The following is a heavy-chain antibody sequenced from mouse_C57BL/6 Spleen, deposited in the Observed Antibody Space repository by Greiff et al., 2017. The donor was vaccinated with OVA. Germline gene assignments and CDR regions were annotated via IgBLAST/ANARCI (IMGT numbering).Heavy chain of an antibody. J-gene: IGHJ2*01. CDR3: ARPFTTVVATPFDY. Sequence: EVQLQQSGGDLVKPGGSLKLSCAASGFTFSSYGMSWVRQTPDKRLEWVATISSGGSYTYYPDSVKGRFTISRDNAKNTLYLQMSSLKSEDTAMYYCARPFTTVVATPFDYWGQGTTLTVSS. CDR1: GFTFSSYG. CDR2: ISSGGSYT. D-gene: IGHD1-1*01. V-gene: IGHV5-6*01.